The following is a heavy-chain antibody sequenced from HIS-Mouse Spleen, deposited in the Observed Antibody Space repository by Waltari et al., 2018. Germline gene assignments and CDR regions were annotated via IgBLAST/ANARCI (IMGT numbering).Heavy chain of an antibody. J-gene: IGHJ4*02. CDR2: ISYDGSNK. D-gene: IGHD6-19*01. CDR3: AKASSGWLDY. V-gene: IGHV3-30*18. CDR1: GFTFRRCG. Sequence: QVQLVESGGGVVQPGRSLRLSCAASGFTFRRCGLHWVRQAPGKGLEWVAVISYDGSNKYYADSVKGRFTISRDNSKNTLYLQMNSLRAEDTAVYYCAKASSGWLDYWGQGTLVTVSS.